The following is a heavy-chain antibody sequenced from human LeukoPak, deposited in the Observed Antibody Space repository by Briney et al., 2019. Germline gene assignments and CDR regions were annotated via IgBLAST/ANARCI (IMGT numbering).Heavy chain of an antibody. CDR3: ARANRYDLYFDY. CDR2: IYYSGST. CDR1: GGSISSYY. Sequence: SETLSLTCTVSGGSISSYYWSWIRQPPGKGLEWIGYIYYSGSTNYNPSLKSRVTISVDTSKNQFSLKLSSVTAADTAVYYCARANRYDLYFDYWGQGTLVTVSS. D-gene: IGHD5-12*01. V-gene: IGHV4-59*01. J-gene: IGHJ4*02.